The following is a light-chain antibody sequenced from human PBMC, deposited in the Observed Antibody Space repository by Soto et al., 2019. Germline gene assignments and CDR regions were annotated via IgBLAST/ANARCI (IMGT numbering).Light chain of an antibody. J-gene: IGKJ4*01. CDR3: QQLDSFPHT. CDR1: QGISTY. CDR2: AAS. V-gene: IGKV1-9*01. Sequence: IQLTQSPSSLSASVGDRVSITCRASQGISTYLVCYQQKPGKAPKLLIYAASTVQSGVPSRFSGGGSGTDFPLTISRLQPEVFATYYYQQLDSFPHTFGGGTKVEIK.